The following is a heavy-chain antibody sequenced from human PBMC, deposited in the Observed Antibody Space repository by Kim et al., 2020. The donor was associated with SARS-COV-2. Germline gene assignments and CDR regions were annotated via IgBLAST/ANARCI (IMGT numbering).Heavy chain of an antibody. CDR2: ISGSGGST. V-gene: IGHV3-23*01. D-gene: IGHD6-13*01. J-gene: IGHJ6*02. Sequence: GGSLRLYCAASGFTFSSYAMSWVRQAPGKGLEWVSAISGSGGSTYYADSVKGRFTISRDNSKNTLYLQMNSLRAEDTAVYYCAKDRLAAAGMILGYYYYGMDVWGQGTTVTVSS. CDR3: AKDRLAAAGMILGYYYYGMDV. CDR1: GFTFSSYA.